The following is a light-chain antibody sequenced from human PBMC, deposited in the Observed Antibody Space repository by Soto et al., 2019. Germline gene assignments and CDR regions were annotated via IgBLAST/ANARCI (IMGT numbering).Light chain of an antibody. CDR2: GNN. CDR3: ASLDDSLSGVV. CDR1: TSNIGRNT. V-gene: IGLV1-44*01. J-gene: IGLJ2*01. Sequence: QSVLTQPPSASGTPGQRVTISCSGSTSNIGRNTVNWYQQLPGTAPKLLIFGNNQPPSGVPDRFSGSKSGTSASLAIIGLESEDETDYYCASLDDSLSGVVFGGGTKLTVL.